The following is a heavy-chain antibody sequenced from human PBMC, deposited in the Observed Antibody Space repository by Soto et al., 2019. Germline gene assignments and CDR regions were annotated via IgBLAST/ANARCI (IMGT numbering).Heavy chain of an antibody. J-gene: IGHJ4*02. CDR1: GFTFSSYG. V-gene: IGHV3-33*01. D-gene: IGHD5-12*01. Sequence: GGSLRLSCAASGFTFSSYGMHWVRQAPGKGLEWVAVIWYDGSNKYYADSVKGRFTISRDNSKNTLYLQMNSLRAEDTAVYYCARGRSGYDFEDYWGQGTLVTVSS. CDR3: ARGRSGYDFEDY. CDR2: IWYDGSNK.